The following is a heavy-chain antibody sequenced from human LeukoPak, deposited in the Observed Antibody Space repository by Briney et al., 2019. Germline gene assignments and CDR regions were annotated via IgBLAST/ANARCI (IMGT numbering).Heavy chain of an antibody. CDR2: INPNSGGT. Sequence: ASVKVSCKASGYTFTGFYMHWVRQAPGQGLEWMGWINPNSGGTNYAQKFQGRVTMTRDTSTSTAYMELSRLRSDDTAVYYCARDRTRTGYSSGWYHDYRGQGTLVTVSS. J-gene: IGHJ4*02. V-gene: IGHV1-2*02. CDR1: GYTFTGFY. CDR3: ARDRTRTGYSSGWYHDY. D-gene: IGHD6-19*01.